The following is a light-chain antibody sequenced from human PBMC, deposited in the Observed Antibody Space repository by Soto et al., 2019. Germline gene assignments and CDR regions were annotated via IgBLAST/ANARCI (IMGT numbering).Light chain of an antibody. Sequence: DIQMTQSPSALSASVGDSVTITCRASQTISGYLSWFQQKPGQAPKLLIHGAFRLRSGVPSRFSGSGSGTDFTLTISSLQPEDVATYYCQQTFKSPLTFGGGTKLEIK. V-gene: IGKV1-39*01. CDR3: QQTFKSPLT. CDR2: GAF. J-gene: IGKJ4*01. CDR1: QTISGY.